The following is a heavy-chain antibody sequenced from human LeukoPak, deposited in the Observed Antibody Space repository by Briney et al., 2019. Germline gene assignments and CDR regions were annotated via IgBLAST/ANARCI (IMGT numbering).Heavy chain of an antibody. CDR3: ARERGYSYGYGDY. V-gene: IGHV3-21*01. CDR1: GFTFSSYN. Sequence: GGSLRLSSAASGFTFSSYNMNWVRQAPGKGLEWVSSISSSSSYIYYADSVKGRFTISRDNAKNSLYLQMNSLRAEDTAVYYCARERGYSYGYGDYWGQGTLVTVSS. J-gene: IGHJ4*02. CDR2: ISSSSSYI. D-gene: IGHD5-18*01.